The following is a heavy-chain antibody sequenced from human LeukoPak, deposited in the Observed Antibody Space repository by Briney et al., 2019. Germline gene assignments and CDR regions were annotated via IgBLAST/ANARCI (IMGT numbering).Heavy chain of an antibody. V-gene: IGHV4-39*07. CDR3: ARDAAWYSSSGWFDP. J-gene: IGHJ5*02. D-gene: IGHD6-13*01. Sequence: SETLSLTCTVSGGSSSSSSYYWGWIRQPPGKGLEWIGSIYYSGSTYYNPSLKSRVTISVDTSKNQFSLKLSSVTAADTAVYYCARDAAWYSSSGWFDPWGQGTLVTVSS. CDR2: IYYSGST. CDR1: GGSSSSSSYY.